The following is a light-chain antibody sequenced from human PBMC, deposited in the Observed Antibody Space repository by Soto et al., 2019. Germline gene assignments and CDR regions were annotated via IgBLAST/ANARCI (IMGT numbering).Light chain of an antibody. CDR2: DAS. J-gene: IGKJ1*01. Sequence: DIQITQSPSSVSASVRHTVTITCRAIQRIMGYLNWCQQKPGKAPKLXIYDASSLQSGGPSRFSGSGSVTDFTRTISSRQPDDFATYYGQQSYSTPPTFGQGTKVDIK. CDR3: QQSYSTPPT. V-gene: IGKV1-39*01. CDR1: QRIMGY.